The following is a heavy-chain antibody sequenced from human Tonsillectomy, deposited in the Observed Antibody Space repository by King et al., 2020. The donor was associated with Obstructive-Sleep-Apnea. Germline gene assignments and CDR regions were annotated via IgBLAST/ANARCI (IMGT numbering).Heavy chain of an antibody. CDR3: AKDKTQKSLDV. V-gene: IGHV3-30*18. Sequence: VQLVESGGGVVQPGKSLRLSCAASGFIFSNYAMHWVRQAPGKGLEWVAVISFDGSNEYYADSVKGRFPISRDNSKNTHYLQMNTVKPEDTAVYYCAKDKTQKSLDVWGQGTMVTVSS. CDR2: ISFDGSNE. CDR1: GFIFSNYA. J-gene: IGHJ3*01.